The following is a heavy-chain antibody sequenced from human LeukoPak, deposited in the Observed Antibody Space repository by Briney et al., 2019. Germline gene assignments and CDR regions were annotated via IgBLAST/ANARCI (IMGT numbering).Heavy chain of an antibody. V-gene: IGHV4-59*08. CDR2: IYYSGST. CDR1: GGSISSYY. D-gene: IGHD4-17*01. CDR3: ARLNIRDYYYYYGMDV. Sequence: SETLSLTCTVSGGSISSYYRSWIRQPPGKGLEWIGYIYYSGSTNYNPSLKSRVTISVDTSKNQFSLKLSSVTAADTAVYYCARLNIRDYYYYYGMDVWGQGTTVTVSS. J-gene: IGHJ6*02.